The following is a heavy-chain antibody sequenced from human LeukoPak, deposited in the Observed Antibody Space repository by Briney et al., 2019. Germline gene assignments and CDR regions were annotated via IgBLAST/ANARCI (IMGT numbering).Heavy chain of an antibody. V-gene: IGHV1-2*02. Sequence: ASVKVSCKASGYTFTGYYMHWVRRAPGQGLEWMGWINPNSGGTNYAQKFQGRVTMTRDTSISTAYMELSRLRSDDTAVYYCASGSDSSSWYGGFDYWGQGTLVTVSS. CDR2: INPNSGGT. D-gene: IGHD6-13*01. CDR3: ASGSDSSSWYGGFDY. J-gene: IGHJ4*02. CDR1: GYTFTGYY.